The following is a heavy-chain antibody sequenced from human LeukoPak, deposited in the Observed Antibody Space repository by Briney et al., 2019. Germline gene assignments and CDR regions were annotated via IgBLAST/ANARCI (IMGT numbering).Heavy chain of an antibody. D-gene: IGHD2-2*01. CDR3: ARDSVPAAIVDY. CDR1: GFTFSDYY. J-gene: IGHJ4*02. Sequence: GGSLRLSCAASGFTFSDYYMSWIRQAPGKGLEWVSYISSSGSTIYYADSVKGRFTISRDNAKNSLYLQMNSLRAEDMAVYYCARDSVPAAIVDYWGQGTLVTVSS. CDR2: ISSSGSTI. V-gene: IGHV3-11*01.